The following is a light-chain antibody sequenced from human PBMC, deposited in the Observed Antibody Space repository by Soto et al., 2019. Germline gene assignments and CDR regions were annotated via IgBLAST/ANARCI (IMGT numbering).Light chain of an antibody. J-gene: IGLJ1*01. V-gene: IGLV2-14*01. CDR2: EVS. CDR1: SSDGGGYNY. CDR3: SSYTSSSTYV. Sequence: QSALTQPASVSGSPGQSITISCTGTSSDGGGYNYVSWYQQHPGKAPKLMISEVSNRPSGVSNRFSGSKSGNTASLTISGLQAEDEADYYCSSYTSSSTYVFGTGTKVTVL.